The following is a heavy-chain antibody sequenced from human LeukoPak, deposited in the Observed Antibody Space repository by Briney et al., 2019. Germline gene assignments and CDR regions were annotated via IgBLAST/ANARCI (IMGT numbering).Heavy chain of an antibody. CDR3: ARSLGESEEDY. D-gene: IGHD1-26*01. CDR2: IYSGGST. V-gene: IGHV3-53*01. Sequence: PGGSLRLSCAASGFTVSSNYMSWVRQAPGKGLEWVSVIYSGGSTYYADSVKGRFNISRDNSKNTLYLQMNSLRAEDTAVYYCARSLGESEEDYWGQGTLVTVSS. J-gene: IGHJ4*02. CDR1: GFTVSSNY.